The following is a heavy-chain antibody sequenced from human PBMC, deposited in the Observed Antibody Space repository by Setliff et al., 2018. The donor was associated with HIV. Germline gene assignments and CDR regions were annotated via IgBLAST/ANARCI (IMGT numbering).Heavy chain of an antibody. CDR2: INPSRHNT. V-gene: IGHV1-2*06. CDR3: ARDFHVLGYCSADSCPYDASDV. D-gene: IGHD2-15*01. Sequence: GASVKVSCKASGYTFTDYFIHWVRQAPGQGLEWMGRINPSRHNTIYAPRYQGRVTMTRDTSISTAYMELGGLRSDDTAVYYCARDFHVLGYCSADSCPYDASDVWGQGTMVTVSS. J-gene: IGHJ3*01. CDR1: GYTFTDYF.